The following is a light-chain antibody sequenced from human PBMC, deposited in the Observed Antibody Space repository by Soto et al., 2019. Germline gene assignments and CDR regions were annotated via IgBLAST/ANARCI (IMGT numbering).Light chain of an antibody. CDR1: QSVSSSY. J-gene: IGKJ4*01. V-gene: IGKV3-20*01. Sequence: EIVLTQSPGTLSLSPGERATLSCRASQSVSSSYLAWYQQKPGQAPRLLIYGASSRATGIPDGFSGSWSETDFTLTISRLEPEDFAVYYCQQYGSSPPLTFGGGTKVEIK. CDR3: QQYGSSPPLT. CDR2: GAS.